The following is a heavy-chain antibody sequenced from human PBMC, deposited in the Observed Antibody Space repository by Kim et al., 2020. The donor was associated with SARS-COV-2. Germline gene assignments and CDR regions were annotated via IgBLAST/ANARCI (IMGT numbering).Heavy chain of an antibody. D-gene: IGHD2-21*02. Sequence: SETLSLTCAVYGGSFSDYFWSWNWIRQSPGKGLEWIGEVDRGGSINYNPSLKGRVTISLDTPKKHLSLKLSSVTVADTAMYYCTRGRGDGGVDVWGQGTKVTV. J-gene: IGHJ6*02. CDR2: VDRGGSI. V-gene: IGHV4-34*01. CDR1: GGSFSDYF. CDR3: TRGRGDGGVDV.